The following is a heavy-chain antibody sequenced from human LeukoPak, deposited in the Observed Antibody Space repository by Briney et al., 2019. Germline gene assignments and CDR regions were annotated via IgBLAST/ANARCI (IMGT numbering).Heavy chain of an antibody. CDR1: GGTFSSYA. D-gene: IGHD3-22*01. V-gene: IGHV1-69*05. J-gene: IGHJ4*02. CDR3: AAHYYDSSGYFDY. Sequence: LAASVKVSCKASGGTFSSYAISWVRQAPGQGLEWMGGIIPIFGTANYAQKFLGRVTITTDESTSTAYMELSSLRSEDTAVYYCAAHYYDSSGYFDYWGQGTLVTVSS. CDR2: IIPIFGTA.